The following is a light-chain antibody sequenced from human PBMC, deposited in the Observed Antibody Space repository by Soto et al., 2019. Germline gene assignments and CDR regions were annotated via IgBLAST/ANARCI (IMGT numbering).Light chain of an antibody. Sequence: EIVLTQSPGTLSLSPGERATLSCRASQSVSSSYLAWHQQKPGQAPRLLIYGASSRATGIPDRFSGSGSGTDFTLTINRLEPEDFAVYYCQQYGTSLRTFGQGTKVDIK. V-gene: IGKV3-20*01. CDR2: GAS. CDR3: QQYGTSLRT. J-gene: IGKJ1*01. CDR1: QSVSSSY.